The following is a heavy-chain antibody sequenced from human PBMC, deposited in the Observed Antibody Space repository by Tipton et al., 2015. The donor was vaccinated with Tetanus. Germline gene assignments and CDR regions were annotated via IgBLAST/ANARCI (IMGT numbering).Heavy chain of an antibody. CDR2: ISYDGSNK. J-gene: IGHJ3*02. Sequence: SLRLSCEASGFSLSGYDMNWVRQTPGKGLEWVAVISYDGSNKYYADSVKGRFTISRDNSKNTLYLQMNSLRAEDTAVYYCARDWVAGYYDSSGYYYVGAFDIWGQGTMVTVSS. V-gene: IGHV3-30*04. CDR3: ARDWVAGYYDSSGYYYVGAFDI. CDR1: GFSLSGYD. D-gene: IGHD3-22*01.